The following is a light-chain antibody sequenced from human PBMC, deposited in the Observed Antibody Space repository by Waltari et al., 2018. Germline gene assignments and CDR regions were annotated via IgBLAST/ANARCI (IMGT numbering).Light chain of an antibody. CDR3: QQYYSTLVT. J-gene: IGKJ2*01. CDR1: QTVLYSDNNNY. CDR2: WAS. Sequence: DIVMTQSPDSLAVSLGERATINCKASQTVLYSDNNNYLGWYQQRPGQPPKLLISWASTRGSGVPDRFSGSGSGTDFTLTINRLQADDVAIYYCQQYYSTLVTFGQGTKVEIK. V-gene: IGKV4-1*01.